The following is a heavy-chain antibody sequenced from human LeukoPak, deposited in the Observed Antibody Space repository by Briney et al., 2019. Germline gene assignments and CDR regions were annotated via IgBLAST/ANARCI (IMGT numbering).Heavy chain of an antibody. CDR1: GYTFTSYG. CDR3: ARDPEGTYSSSYYMDV. Sequence: ASVKVSCKASGYTFTSYGISWVRQAPGQGLEWRGWMSAYNGNTNYAQKLQGRVTMTTDTSTSTAYMELRSLRSDDTAVYYCARDPEGTYSSSYYMDVWGNGTPFTVSS. J-gene: IGHJ6*03. D-gene: IGHD1-14*01. V-gene: IGHV1-18*01. CDR2: MSAYNGNT.